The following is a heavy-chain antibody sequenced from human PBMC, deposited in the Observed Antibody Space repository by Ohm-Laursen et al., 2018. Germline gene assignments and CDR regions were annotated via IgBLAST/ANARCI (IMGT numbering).Heavy chain of an antibody. J-gene: IGHJ4*02. CDR1: GGSISSYY. D-gene: IGHD3-3*01. Sequence: SDTLSLTCTVSGGSISSYYWSWIRQPAGKGLEWIGRIYTTGSTNYNPSLKSRVTMSVDTSKNQFSLKLSSVTAADTAVYYCARDLNYDFWSYLDYWGQGTLVTVSS. V-gene: IGHV4-4*07. CDR2: IYTTGST. CDR3: ARDLNYDFWSYLDY.